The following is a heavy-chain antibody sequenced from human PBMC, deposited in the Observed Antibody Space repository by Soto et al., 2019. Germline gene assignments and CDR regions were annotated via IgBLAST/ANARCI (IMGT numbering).Heavy chain of an antibody. J-gene: IGHJ4*02. CDR3: ARSSSAYGDDGLSLGY. D-gene: IGHD4-17*01. CDR1: GYTFSGYG. CDR2: ISAYNGNT. V-gene: IGHV1-18*01. Sequence: QVQLVQSGAEVKKPGASVKVSCKASGYTFSGYGINWVRQAPGQGLEWMGWISAYNGNTKYAQKFQGRVTMTTDTSTSTAHMELRSLRSDDTAGYFCARSSSAYGDDGLSLGYWGQGTLVTVSS.